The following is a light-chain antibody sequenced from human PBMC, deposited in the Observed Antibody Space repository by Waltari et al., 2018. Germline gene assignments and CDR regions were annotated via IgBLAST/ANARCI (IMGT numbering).Light chain of an antibody. Sequence: QSALTQPASVSGSPGQSITISCFGTSSDLGAYNYVSWYQQYPGNAPKLMIYDVSKRPSGVSDRFSGSKSDNTASLTISGLRAEDEADYYCNSYTRKTASVVFGGGTKLTVL. V-gene: IGLV2-14*01. CDR1: SSDLGAYNY. CDR3: NSYTRKTASVV. CDR2: DVS. J-gene: IGLJ3*02.